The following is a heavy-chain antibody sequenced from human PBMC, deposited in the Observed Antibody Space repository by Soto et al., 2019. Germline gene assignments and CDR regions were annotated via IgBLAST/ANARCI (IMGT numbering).Heavy chain of an antibody. D-gene: IGHD4-17*01. J-gene: IGHJ3*02. Sequence: EVQLLESGGGSVQPGGSLRLSCAASGFTFSTYAMSWVRQAPGKGLEWVSALSASGGSTYYADSVKGRFTISRDNSMNALYLQMNTLRIEDTAVYYCAHPRGYGVFDAYDIWGQGTMVTVSS. CDR1: GFTFSTYA. V-gene: IGHV3-23*01. CDR2: LSASGGST. CDR3: AHPRGYGVFDAYDI.